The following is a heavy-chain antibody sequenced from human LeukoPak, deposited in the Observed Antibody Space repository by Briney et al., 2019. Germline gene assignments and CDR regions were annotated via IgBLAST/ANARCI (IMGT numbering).Heavy chain of an antibody. CDR2: INPKTGDT. V-gene: IGHV1-2*02. CDR1: GYTFTGDY. J-gene: IGHJ4*02. Sequence: ASVKVSCKASGYTFTGDYMHWVRQAPGQGLEWMGWINPKTGDTNYAQKFQGRVTMTRDTSISTAYMELSRLRSDDTAVYYCARGSVVVPAATTEWGQGTLVTVSA. D-gene: IGHD2-2*01. CDR3: ARGSVVVPAATTE.